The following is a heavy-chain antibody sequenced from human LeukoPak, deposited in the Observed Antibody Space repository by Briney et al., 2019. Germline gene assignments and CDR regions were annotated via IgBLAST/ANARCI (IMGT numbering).Heavy chain of an antibody. Sequence: ETLSLTCTVSGVSISSSNSYWGWIRPPPGKGLEWIGSIYYSGNTYYNASLKSQVSISIDTSKNQFSLKLTSVTAAVTAVYYCARQTGSGLFILPGGQGTLVTVSS. D-gene: IGHD3/OR15-3a*01. CDR2: IYYSGNT. V-gene: IGHV4-39*01. CDR1: GVSISSSNSY. CDR3: ARQTGSGLFILP. J-gene: IGHJ4*02.